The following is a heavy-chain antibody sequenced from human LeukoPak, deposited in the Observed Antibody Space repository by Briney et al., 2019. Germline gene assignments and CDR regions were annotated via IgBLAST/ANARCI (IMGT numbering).Heavy chain of an antibody. D-gene: IGHD6-19*01. Sequence: GGSLRLSCAASGFTFSSYAMHWVRQAPGKGLEYVSAISSNGGSTYYANSVKGRFTISRDNSKNTLYLQMGSLRAEDMAVYYCARSRIAVAGTLGGGWFDPWGQGTLVTVSS. CDR1: GFTFSSYA. CDR2: ISSNGGST. J-gene: IGHJ5*02. V-gene: IGHV3-64*01. CDR3: ARSRIAVAGTLGGGWFDP.